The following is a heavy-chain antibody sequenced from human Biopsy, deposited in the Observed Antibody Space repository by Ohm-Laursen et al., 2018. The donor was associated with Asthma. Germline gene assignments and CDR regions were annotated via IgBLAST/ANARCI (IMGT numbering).Heavy chain of an antibody. V-gene: IGHV3-30*18. CDR3: AKRRGNSGHDNDY. Sequence: SLRLSCAASGFMFRSFGMHWVRQAPGKGLEWVAVISYDGNYKFYEDSVKGRFTISRDNSKNTLYLQMNSLRTEDTAVYFCAKRRGNSGHDNDYWGQGTLVIVSS. D-gene: IGHD5-12*01. J-gene: IGHJ4*02. CDR2: ISYDGNYK. CDR1: GFMFRSFG.